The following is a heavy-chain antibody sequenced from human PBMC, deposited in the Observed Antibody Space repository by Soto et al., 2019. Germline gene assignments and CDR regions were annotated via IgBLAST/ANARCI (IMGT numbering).Heavy chain of an antibody. J-gene: IGHJ4*02. CDR3: ARDSAMDSFDY. CDR2: IWYDGSNK. CDR1: GFTFSSYG. V-gene: IGHV3-33*01. Sequence: GGSLRLSCAASGFTFSSYGMHWVRQAPGKGLEWVAVIWYDGSNKYYADSVKGRFTISRDNSKNTLYLQMNSLRAEDTAVYYCARDSAMDSFDYWGQGTLVTVSS. D-gene: IGHD5-18*01.